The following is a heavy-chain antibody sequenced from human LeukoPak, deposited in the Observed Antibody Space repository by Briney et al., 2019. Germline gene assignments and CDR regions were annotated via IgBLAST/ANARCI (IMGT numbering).Heavy chain of an antibody. CDR3: TTDVYGDYTGDY. CDR2: IKSKTDGGTT. V-gene: IGHV3-15*07. CDR1: GFTFSNAR. Sequence: GGSLRLSCAASGFTFSNARMNWVRQAPGKGLEWVGRIKSKTDGGTTDYAAPVKGRFTISRDDSKNTLYLQMNSLKTEDTAVYYCTTDVYGDYTGDYWGQGTLVTVSS. J-gene: IGHJ4*02. D-gene: IGHD4-17*01.